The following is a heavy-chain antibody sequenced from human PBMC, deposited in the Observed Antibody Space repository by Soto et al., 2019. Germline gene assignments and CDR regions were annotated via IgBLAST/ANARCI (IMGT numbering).Heavy chain of an antibody. D-gene: IGHD3-10*01. CDR3: AHSFQLRIFDF. V-gene: IGHV2-5*02. Sequence: QITLKESGPTLVKPTQTLTLACDFSGFSLSTNGVGVGWIRQPPGKALEWLALIYWDDDKRYSPSLKDRLSITKDTSKNQVVLTVTNLEPVDTATYYCAHSFQLRIFDFWGPGTLVTVSS. CDR1: GFSLSTNGVG. J-gene: IGHJ4*02. CDR2: IYWDDDK.